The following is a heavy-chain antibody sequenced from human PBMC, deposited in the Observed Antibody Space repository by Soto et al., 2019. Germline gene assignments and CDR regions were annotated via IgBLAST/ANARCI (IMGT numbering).Heavy chain of an antibody. D-gene: IGHD3-22*01. CDR3: ARVGSIGYWSLDY. Sequence: QVQLVESGGGVVQPGRSLRLSCAASGFTFSSYAMHWVRQAPGKGLEWVAVISYDGSNKYYADSVKGRFTISRDNSKNTRYLQMNSLRAEDTAVYYCARVGSIGYWSLDYWGQGPLVTVSS. CDR1: GFTFSSYA. V-gene: IGHV3-30-3*01. CDR2: ISYDGSNK. J-gene: IGHJ4*02.